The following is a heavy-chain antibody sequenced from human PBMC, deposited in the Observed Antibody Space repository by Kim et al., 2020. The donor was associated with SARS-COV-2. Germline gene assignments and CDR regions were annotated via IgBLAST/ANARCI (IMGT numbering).Heavy chain of an antibody. V-gene: IGHV3-48*02. J-gene: IGHJ4*02. D-gene: IGHD6-13*01. Sequence: YADTVKGRFTIARDNAKNSLYLQMNSLRDEDTAVYYCARDHWGGSSWIDYWGQGTLVTVSS. CDR3: ARDHWGGSSWIDY.